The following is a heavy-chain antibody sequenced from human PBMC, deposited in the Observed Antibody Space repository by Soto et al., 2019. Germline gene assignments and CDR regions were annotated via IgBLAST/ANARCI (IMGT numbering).Heavy chain of an antibody. V-gene: IGHV3-23*01. CDR1: GFNFNAYV. CDR3: AKKSCCSAGCPYGMDV. J-gene: IGHJ6*02. Sequence: GGSLRLSCAASGFNFNAYVMNWVRQAPGKGLEWVSIISFTGDSRYYADSVKDRFTISRDNSQNTLYLQMNSLRAEDTAVYYCAKKSCCSAGCPYGMDVWGQGNTVTVSS. CDR2: ISFTGDSR. D-gene: IGHD2-2*01.